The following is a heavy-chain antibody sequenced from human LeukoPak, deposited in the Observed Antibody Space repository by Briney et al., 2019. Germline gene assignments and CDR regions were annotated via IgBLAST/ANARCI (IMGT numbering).Heavy chain of an antibody. CDR1: GYTFTSYG. V-gene: IGHV1-18*01. D-gene: IGHD3-9*01. J-gene: IGHJ5*02. CDR2: ISAYNGNT. CDR3: ARNPDTRSVILRYFDWSLNWFDP. Sequence: ASVKVSCKASGYTFTSYGISWVRQAPGQGLEWMGWISAYNGNTNYAQKLQGRVTMTTDTSTSTAYMELRSQRSDDTAVYYCARNPDTRSVILRYFDWSLNWFDPWGQGTLVTVSS.